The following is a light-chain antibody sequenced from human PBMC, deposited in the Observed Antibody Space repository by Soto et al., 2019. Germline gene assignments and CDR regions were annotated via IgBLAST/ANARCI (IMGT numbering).Light chain of an antibody. CDR3: LQDYNYPLT. CDR1: QSISSY. CDR2: AAS. V-gene: IGKV1-6*01. J-gene: IGKJ4*01. Sequence: IQMTRSPSSLSASVGDLITITCRASQSISSYLNWYQQKPGKAPKLLIYAASSLQSGVPSRFSGSGSGTDVTLTISSLQPEDFATYYCLQDYNYPLTFGGGTKV.